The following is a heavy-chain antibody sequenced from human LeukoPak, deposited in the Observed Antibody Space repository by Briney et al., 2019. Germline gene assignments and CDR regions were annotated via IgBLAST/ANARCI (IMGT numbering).Heavy chain of an antibody. D-gene: IGHD6-19*01. J-gene: IGHJ3*02. CDR2: IYHSGST. CDR3: SCLSSGWYSGAFDI. V-gene: IGHV4-4*02. Sequence: SGTLSLTCAVSGGSISSSNWWSWVRQPPGKGLEWIGEIYHSGSTNYNPSLKSRVTISVDKSKNQFSLKLSSVTAADTAVYYCSCLSSGWYSGAFDIWGQGTMVTVSS. CDR1: GGSISSSNW.